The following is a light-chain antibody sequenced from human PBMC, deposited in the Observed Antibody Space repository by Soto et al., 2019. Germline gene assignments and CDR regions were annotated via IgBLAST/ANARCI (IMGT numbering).Light chain of an antibody. CDR1: SSNVGSNP. V-gene: IGLV1-44*01. CDR3: VAWDDRLNGWV. Sequence: QLVLTQSPSASGTPGQRVTISCSGSSSNVGSNPVNWYQQLPETAPKLLMYTTSQRPSGVPDRFSGSKSGTSASLAISGLQSEDEADYYCVAWDDRLNGWVFGGGTQLTVL. J-gene: IGLJ3*02. CDR2: TTS.